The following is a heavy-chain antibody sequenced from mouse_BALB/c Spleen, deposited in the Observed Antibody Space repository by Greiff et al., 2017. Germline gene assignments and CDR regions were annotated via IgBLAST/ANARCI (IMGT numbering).Heavy chain of an antibody. CDR1: GFNIKDYY. CDR2: IDPENGNT. Sequence: VQLQQSGAELVRPGALVKLSCKASGFNIKDYYMHWVKQRPEQGLEWIGWIDPENGNTIYDPKFQGKASITADTSSNTAYLQLSSLTSEDTAVYCCAHITAVVAPVAYWGQGTLVTVSA. CDR3: AHITAVVAPVAY. V-gene: IGHV14-1*02. J-gene: IGHJ3*01. D-gene: IGHD1-1*01.